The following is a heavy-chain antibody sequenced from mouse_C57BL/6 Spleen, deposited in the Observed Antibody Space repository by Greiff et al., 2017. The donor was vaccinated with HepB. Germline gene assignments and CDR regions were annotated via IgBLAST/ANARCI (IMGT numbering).Heavy chain of an antibody. Sequence: VQLKESGPELVKPGASVKLSCKASGYTFTSYDINWVKQRPGQGLEWIGWLYPRDGSTKYNEKFKGKATLTVDTSSSTAYMELHSLTSEDSAVYFCARGDYYGSSPFAYWGQGTLVTVSA. CDR3: ARGDYYGSSPFAY. CDR1: GYTFTSYD. CDR2: LYPRDGST. V-gene: IGHV1-85*01. D-gene: IGHD1-1*01. J-gene: IGHJ3*01.